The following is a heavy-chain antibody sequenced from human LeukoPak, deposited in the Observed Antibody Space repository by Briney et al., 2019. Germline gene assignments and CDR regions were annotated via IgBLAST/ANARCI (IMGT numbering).Heavy chain of an antibody. Sequence: GGSLRLSCAASGFTFSSYSMNWVRQAPGKGLEWISYISSSGSTIYYADSVKGRFTISRDNAKNSLYLQMNSLRADDTAVYYCARDLACTGGSCYSSWFDPWGQGTLVTVSS. CDR1: GFTFSSYS. CDR3: ARDLACTGGSCYSSWFDP. CDR2: ISSSGSTI. V-gene: IGHV3-48*04. J-gene: IGHJ5*02. D-gene: IGHD2-15*01.